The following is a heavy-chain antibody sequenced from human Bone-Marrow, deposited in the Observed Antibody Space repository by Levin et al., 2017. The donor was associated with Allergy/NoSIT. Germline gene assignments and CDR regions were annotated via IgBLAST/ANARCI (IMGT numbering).Heavy chain of an antibody. CDR1: GFSLSTNGVG. Sequence: SGPTLVKPTQTLTLTCTFSGFSLSTNGVGVGWIRQPPGKALEWLALIYWDDDKRYSPSLKNRLTITKDTSKNQVVLTMTNMDPLDTATYYCAHSFGPPMDSWGQGTLVTVSS. CDR2: IYWDDDK. D-gene: IGHD3-10*01. V-gene: IGHV2-5*02. J-gene: IGHJ4*02. CDR3: AHSFGPPMDS.